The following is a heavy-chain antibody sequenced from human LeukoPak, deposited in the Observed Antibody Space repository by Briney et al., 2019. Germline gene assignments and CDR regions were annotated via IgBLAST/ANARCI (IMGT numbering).Heavy chain of an antibody. CDR1: GFTFSNYA. CDR2: IKQDGSEK. Sequence: QPGGSLRLSCAASGFTFSNYAMHWVRQAPGKGLEWVANIKQDGSEKYYVDSVKGRFTISRDNAKNSLYLQMNSLRAEDTAVYYCARPVDPGPPEAFDIWGQGTMVTVSS. D-gene: IGHD3-10*01. J-gene: IGHJ3*02. CDR3: ARPVDPGPPEAFDI. V-gene: IGHV3-7*01.